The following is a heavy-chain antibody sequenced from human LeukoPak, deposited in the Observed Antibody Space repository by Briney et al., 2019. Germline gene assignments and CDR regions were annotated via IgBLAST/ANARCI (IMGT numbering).Heavy chain of an antibody. J-gene: IGHJ4*02. V-gene: IGHV3-15*01. CDR3: STAYITIFGVVITYPY. Sequence: GGSLRLSCAASGFTFSNAWMSWVRQAPGKGQEWVVRIKSKTDGGTTDYAAPVKGRFTISRDDSKNTLYLQMNSLKTEDTTVYYCSTAYITIFGVVITYPYWGQGILVTV. CDR2: IKSKTDGGTT. D-gene: IGHD3-3*01. CDR1: GFTFSNAW.